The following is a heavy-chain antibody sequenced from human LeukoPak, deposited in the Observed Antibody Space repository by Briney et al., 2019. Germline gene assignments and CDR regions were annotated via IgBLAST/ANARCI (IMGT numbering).Heavy chain of an antibody. CDR1: GYTFSNYW. J-gene: IGHJ6*02. CDR3: ATYTHWVAGDV. CDR2: MNQDGSAK. D-gene: IGHD3-16*01. V-gene: IGHV3-7*01. Sequence: GGSLRLSCSASGYTFSNYWMSWVRQAPGKGLEWVANMNQDGSAKGYVDSVKGRFTISRDNARNSLYLQMSSLRPEDTAVYYCATYTHWVAGDVWGQGTTVTVSS.